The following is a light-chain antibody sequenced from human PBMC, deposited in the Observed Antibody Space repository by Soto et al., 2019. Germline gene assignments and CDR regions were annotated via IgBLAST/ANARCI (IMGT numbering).Light chain of an antibody. CDR1: SSDVGSYNL. CDR2: EGD. Sequence: QSALTQPASVSGSPGQSITISCTGTSSDVGSYNLVSWYQQHPGKAPKLMIYEGDKRPSGVSNRFSASKSGNTASLTISGLHTEDEADYYCCSYAASRTYVFGTGTKFTVL. CDR3: CSYAASRTYV. V-gene: IGLV2-23*01. J-gene: IGLJ1*01.